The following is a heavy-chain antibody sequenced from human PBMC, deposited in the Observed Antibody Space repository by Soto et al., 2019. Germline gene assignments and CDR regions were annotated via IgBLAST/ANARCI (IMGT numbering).Heavy chain of an antibody. CDR2: ISRSGSSI. CDR3: ARILLMGLYDSSGYGVAPDAYDI. V-gene: IGHV3-11*01. Sequence: QMQLVESGGGLVKPGGSLRLSCAASGFTFSDYYMSWIRQAPGKGLEWVSYISRSGSSIHYADSVKGRFTISRDNAKNSLYLQMNSLRADDTAVYYCARILLMGLYDSSGYGVAPDAYDIWGQGTMVSVSS. J-gene: IGHJ3*02. CDR1: GFTFSDYY. D-gene: IGHD3-22*01.